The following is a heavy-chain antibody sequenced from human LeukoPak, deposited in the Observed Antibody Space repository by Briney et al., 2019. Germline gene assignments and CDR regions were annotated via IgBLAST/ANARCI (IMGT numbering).Heavy chain of an antibody. J-gene: IGHJ5*02. CDR3: ARGHIGP. CDR2: IYTSGST. V-gene: IGHV4-61*09. D-gene: IGHD2-21*01. Sequence: SETLSLTCTVSGGSISSGTYYWSWIRQPAGKGLEWIGHIYTSGSTNYNPSLKSRVTISVDTSKNQFSLKLSSVTAADTAVYYCARGHIGPWGQGTLVTVSS. CDR1: GGSISSGTYY.